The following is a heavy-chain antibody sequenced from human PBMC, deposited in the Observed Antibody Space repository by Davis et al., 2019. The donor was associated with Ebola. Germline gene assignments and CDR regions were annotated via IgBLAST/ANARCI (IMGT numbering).Heavy chain of an antibody. CDR1: GFTFSSYA. Sequence: GESLKISCAASGFTFSSYAMHWVRQAPGKGLEYVSAISSNGGSTYYANSVKSRFTISRDNSKNTLYLQMGSLRAEDMAVYYCAREGSSSWYYYFDYWGQGTLVTVSS. D-gene: IGHD6-13*01. CDR3: AREGSSSWYYYFDY. V-gene: IGHV3-64*01. CDR2: ISSNGGST. J-gene: IGHJ4*02.